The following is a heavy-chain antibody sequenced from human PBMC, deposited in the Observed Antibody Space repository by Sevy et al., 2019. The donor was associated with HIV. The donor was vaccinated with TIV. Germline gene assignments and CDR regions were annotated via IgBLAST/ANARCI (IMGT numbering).Heavy chain of an antibody. Sequence: GGFLRLSCTASGLTFGDYAMSWFRQAPGKGLEWVGFIRSKAYGGTTEYAASVKGRITISRDDSKSIAYLQMNSLKTEDTAVYYCTRDLRRDGYNYNYWGQGSLVTVSS. CDR3: TRDLRRDGYNYNY. CDR2: IRSKAYGGTT. CDR1: GLTFGDYA. V-gene: IGHV3-49*03. D-gene: IGHD5-12*01. J-gene: IGHJ4*02.